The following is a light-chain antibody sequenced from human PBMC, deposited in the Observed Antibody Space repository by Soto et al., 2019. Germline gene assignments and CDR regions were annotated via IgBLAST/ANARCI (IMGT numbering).Light chain of an antibody. CDR2: RAS. V-gene: IGKV1-39*01. CDR3: QQSYSSPPWT. CDR1: QSISTY. J-gene: IGKJ1*01. Sequence: DIQMTQSPSSLSASVGDRVTISCRASQSISTYLNWYQQKPGTAPRLLIYRASSVKSGVPPRFSGSGSGRDFTLTISSRRPEDIATYFCQQSYSSPPWTFGQGTKVEVK.